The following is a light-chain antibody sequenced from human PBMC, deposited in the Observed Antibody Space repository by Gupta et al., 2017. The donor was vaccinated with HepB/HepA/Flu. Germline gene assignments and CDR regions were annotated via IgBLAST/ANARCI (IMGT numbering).Light chain of an antibody. CDR1: QSISSY. CDR2: AAS. J-gene: IGKJ3*01. CDR3: QQRDSTPIT. V-gene: IGKV1-39*01. Sequence: DIQMTQSPSSLSASVGDRVTITCRASQSISSYLNWYQQKPGKAPKLLIYAASRLQSGVPSRFSGSGYGTDFTLTISRLQPEDFATYYCQQRDSTPITFGHGTKVDIK.